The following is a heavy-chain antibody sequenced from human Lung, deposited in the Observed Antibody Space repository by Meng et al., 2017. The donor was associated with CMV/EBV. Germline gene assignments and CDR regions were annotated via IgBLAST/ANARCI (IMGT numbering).Heavy chain of an antibody. V-gene: IGHV3-7*01. CDR3: ARDRGRYGMDV. CDR2: IKQDGSEK. J-gene: IGHJ6*02. Sequence: GEXXKISCATSGFTFSSYGMHWVRQAPGKGLEWVANIKQDGSEKYYVDSVKGRFTISRDNAKNSLYLQMNSLRAEDTAVYYCARDRGRYGMDVWGQGTTVTVSS. CDR1: GFTFSSYG.